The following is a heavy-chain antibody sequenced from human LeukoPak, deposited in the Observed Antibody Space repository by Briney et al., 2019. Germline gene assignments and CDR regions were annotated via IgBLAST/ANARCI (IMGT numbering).Heavy chain of an antibody. CDR2: INTNTGNP. CDR1: GYTFTSYA. V-gene: IGHV7-4-1*02. Sequence: AASVNVSCKASGYTFTSYAMNWVRQAPGQGLEWMGWINTNTGNPTYAQGFTGRFVFSLDTSVSTAYLQISSLKAEDTAVYYCARESRYCSSTSCYFDYWGQGTLVTVSS. D-gene: IGHD2-2*01. J-gene: IGHJ4*02. CDR3: ARESRYCSSTSCYFDY.